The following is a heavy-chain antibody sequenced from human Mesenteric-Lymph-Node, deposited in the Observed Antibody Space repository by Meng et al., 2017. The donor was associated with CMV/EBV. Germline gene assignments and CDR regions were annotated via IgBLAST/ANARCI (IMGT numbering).Heavy chain of an antibody. CDR1: GGSISSSSYY. J-gene: IGHJ6*02. CDR2: IYYSGST. V-gene: IGHV4-39*07. Sequence: SETLSLTCTVSGGSISSSSYYWGWIRQPPGKGLEWIGSIYYSGSTYYNPSLKSRVTISVDTSKNQFSLKVSSVTAADTAVYYCARDDYQLNDYGLDVWGQGTTVTVSS. CDR3: ARDDYQLNDYGLDV. D-gene: IGHD4-11*01.